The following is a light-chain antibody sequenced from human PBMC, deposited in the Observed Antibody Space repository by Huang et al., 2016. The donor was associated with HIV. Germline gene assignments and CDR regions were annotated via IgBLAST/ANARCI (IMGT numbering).Light chain of an antibody. CDR2: GAS. CDR1: QSLNSN. CDR3: QQYNNWPSIT. J-gene: IGKJ5*01. Sequence: EIVMTQSPATLSVSPGERATLSCRASQSLNSNLAWYQQKPGQAPRLLIYGASTRATCIAARFSGSGSGTEFTLTISSLQSEDFAVYYCQQYNNWPSITFGQGTRLEIK. V-gene: IGKV3-15*01.